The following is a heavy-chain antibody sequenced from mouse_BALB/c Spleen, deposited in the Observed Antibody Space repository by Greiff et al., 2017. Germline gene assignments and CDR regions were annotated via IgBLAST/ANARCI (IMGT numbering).Heavy chain of an antibody. Sequence: ESGPGLVAPSQSLSITCTVSGFSLTSYGVHWVRQPPGKGLEWLGVIWAGGSTNYNSALMSRLSISKDNSKSQVFLKMNSLQTDDTAMYYCARDRSGYERFAYWGQGTLVTVSA. J-gene: IGHJ3*01. CDR1: GFSLTSYG. CDR3: ARDRSGYERFAY. D-gene: IGHD2-2*01. V-gene: IGHV2-9*02. CDR2: IWAGGST.